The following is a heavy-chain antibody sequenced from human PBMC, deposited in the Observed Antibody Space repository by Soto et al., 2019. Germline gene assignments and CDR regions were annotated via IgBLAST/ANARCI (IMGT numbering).Heavy chain of an antibody. Sequence: SVKVSCKASGGTFSSYAISWVRQAPGQGLEWMGGIIPIFGTANYAQKFQGRVTITADESTSTAYMELSSLRSEDTAVYYCARGDGTYYYDSSGYLAPYYFDYWGQGTLVTVSS. CDR1: GGTFSSYA. CDR3: ARGDGTYYYDSSGYLAPYYFDY. J-gene: IGHJ4*02. CDR2: IIPIFGTA. V-gene: IGHV1-69*13. D-gene: IGHD3-22*01.